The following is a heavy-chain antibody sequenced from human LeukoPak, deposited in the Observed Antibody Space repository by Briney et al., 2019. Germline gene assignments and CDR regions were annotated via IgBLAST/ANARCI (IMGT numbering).Heavy chain of an antibody. Sequence: GGSLRLSCAASGFTFSNAWMSWVRQAPGKGLEWVGRIKSKIDGGTTDYAAPVEGRFTISRDDSKNTLYLQMNSLKTEDTAVYYCTTEAAKGGSSWSYFDYWGQGTLVTVSS. CDR3: TTEAAKGGSSWSYFDY. J-gene: IGHJ4*02. V-gene: IGHV3-15*01. CDR2: IKSKIDGGTT. D-gene: IGHD6-13*01. CDR1: GFTFSNAW.